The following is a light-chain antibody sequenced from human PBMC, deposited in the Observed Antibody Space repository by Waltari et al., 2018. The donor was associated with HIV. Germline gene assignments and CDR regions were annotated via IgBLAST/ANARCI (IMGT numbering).Light chain of an antibody. J-gene: IGKJ4*01. CDR3: QKYNRAPLT. V-gene: IGKV1-27*01. Sequence: DVQMNQSPPALSASVGDRVTITCRASQAINKNLAGYQQKPGKVPQVLIYATSTLQSGVPSRFSGSGSGTDFTLTISSLQPEDVATYYCQKYNRAPLTFGGGTKVEIK. CDR2: ATS. CDR1: QAINKN.